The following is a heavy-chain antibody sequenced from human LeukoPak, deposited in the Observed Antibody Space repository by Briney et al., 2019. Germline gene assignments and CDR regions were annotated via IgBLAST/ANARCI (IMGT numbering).Heavy chain of an antibody. CDR1: GFTFASYA. CDR2: ISGSGGST. V-gene: IGHV3-23*01. CDR3: AGAPDTDYADY. D-gene: IGHD5-18*01. Sequence: GGSLRLSCAASGFTFASYAMVWVRQAPGKGLEWVSAISGSGGSTYYADSVKGRFTISRDNSKNTLYLQMNSLRAEDTAVYYCAGAPDTDYADYWGQGTLVTVSS. J-gene: IGHJ4*02.